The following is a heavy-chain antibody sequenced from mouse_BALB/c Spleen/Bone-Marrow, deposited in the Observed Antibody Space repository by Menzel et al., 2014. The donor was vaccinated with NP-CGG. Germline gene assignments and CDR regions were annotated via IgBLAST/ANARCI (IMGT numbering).Heavy chain of an antibody. CDR3: ARYDGSSDY. D-gene: IGHD2-3*01. V-gene: IGHV1-54*01. Sequence: VQLQQSGAELVRPGTSVKVSCKASGYAFPDYLMEWLKQRPGQGLEWIGVINPGSGSTNYNEKFKDKATLTADKSSSTAYMQLSSLTSDDSAVYFCARYDGSSDYWGQGTILTVSS. J-gene: IGHJ2*01. CDR2: INPGSGST. CDR1: GYAFPDYL.